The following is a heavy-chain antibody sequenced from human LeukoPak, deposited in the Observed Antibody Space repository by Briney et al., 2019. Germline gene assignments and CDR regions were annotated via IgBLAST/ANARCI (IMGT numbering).Heavy chain of an antibody. CDR3: ARGSSVVVPAAIRFDP. CDR1: GYTFTSYD. Sequence: ASVKVSCKASGYTFTSYDINWVRQATGQGLEWMGWMNPNSGNTGYAQKFQGRVTMTRNTSISTAYMELSSLRSEDTAVYYCARGSSVVVPAAIRFDPWGQGTLATVSS. J-gene: IGHJ5*02. D-gene: IGHD2-2*01. CDR2: MNPNSGNT. V-gene: IGHV1-8*01.